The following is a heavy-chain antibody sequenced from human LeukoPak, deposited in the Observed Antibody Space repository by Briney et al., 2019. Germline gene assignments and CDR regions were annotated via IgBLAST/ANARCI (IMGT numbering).Heavy chain of an antibody. CDR2: INYSGST. J-gene: IGHJ4*02. V-gene: IGHV4-39*01. CDR3: ARGSPYHY. Sequence: SETLSLTCTVSGGSISSSTYYWGWIRQPPGKGLEYIGSINYSGSTYYNPSLRSRVTISVDTPKNQFSLKLSSVTAADTAVYYCARGSPYHYWGQGTLVTVSS. D-gene: IGHD2-2*01. CDR1: GGSISSSTYY.